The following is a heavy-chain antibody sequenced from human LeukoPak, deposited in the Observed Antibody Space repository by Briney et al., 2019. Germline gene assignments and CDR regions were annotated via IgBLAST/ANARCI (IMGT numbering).Heavy chain of an antibody. V-gene: IGHV3-30*03. CDR1: GFTFSSYG. J-gene: IGHJ5*02. Sequence: GGSLRLSCAASGFTFSSYGMHWVRQVPGKGLEWVAVLSSDGSKKFYVDSVKGRFTISRDNSKNTLSLQMDSLTAEDTAVYYCARDYYSSSGSIYNWFDPWGQGTLVTVSS. CDR2: LSSDGSKK. D-gene: IGHD3-10*01. CDR3: ARDYYSSSGSIYNWFDP.